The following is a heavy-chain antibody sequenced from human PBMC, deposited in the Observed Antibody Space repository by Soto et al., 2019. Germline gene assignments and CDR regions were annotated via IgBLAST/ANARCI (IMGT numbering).Heavy chain of an antibody. J-gene: IGHJ4*02. CDR3: GRSPDVYSSSCFDY. CDR2: IIPILGIA. V-gene: IGHV1-69*02. Sequence: QVQLVQSGAEVKKPGSSVKVSCKASGGTFSSYTISWVRQAPGQGLEWMGRIIPILGIANYEQNFQGRVTXXAXKXLSTAYTELSSLRSEDTAVYYCGRSPDVYSSSCFDYWGQGTLVTVSS. CDR1: GGTFSSYT. D-gene: IGHD6-13*01.